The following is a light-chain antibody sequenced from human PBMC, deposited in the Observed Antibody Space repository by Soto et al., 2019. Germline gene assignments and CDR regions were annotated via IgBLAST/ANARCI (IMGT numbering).Light chain of an antibody. J-gene: IGKJ5*01. CDR2: FVS. V-gene: IGKV2-28*01. CDR3: MQALQTPRT. Sequence: DIVMTQSPLSLPVTPGEPASLSCRSSQSLLHSNGYTYLDWYLQRPGQSPQLLIYFVSTRASGVPDRFRGSGSGTDFTLKISGVEAEDVGVYYCMQALQTPRTFGQGTRLEI. CDR1: QSLLHSNGYTY.